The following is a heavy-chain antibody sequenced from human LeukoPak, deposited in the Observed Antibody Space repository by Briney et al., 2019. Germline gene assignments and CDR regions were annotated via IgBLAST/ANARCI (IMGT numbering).Heavy chain of an antibody. J-gene: IGHJ4*02. CDR2: IYSGGST. Sequence: GGPLRLSCAASGFTVSSNYMSWVRQAPGKGLEWVSVIYSGGSTYYADSVKGRFTISRDNSKNTLYLQMNSLRAEDTAVYYCARDDGGSYSFDYWGQGTLVTVSS. D-gene: IGHD1-26*01. CDR1: GFTVSSNY. CDR3: ARDDGGSYSFDY. V-gene: IGHV3-66*01.